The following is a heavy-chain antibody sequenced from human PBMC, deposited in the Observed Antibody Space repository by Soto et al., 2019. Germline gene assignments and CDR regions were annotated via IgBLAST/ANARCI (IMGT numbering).Heavy chain of an antibody. V-gene: IGHV3-11*06. J-gene: IGHJ3*02. Sequence: GGSLRLSCAASGFTFSDYYMSWIRQAPGKGLEWVSYISSSSSYTNYADSVKGRFTISRDNSKNTLYLQMNSLRAEDTAVHYCAKDQNGGSGSYYNADAFDIWGQGTMVTVSS. CDR3: AKDQNGGSGSYYNADAFDI. CDR2: ISSSSSYT. D-gene: IGHD3-10*01. CDR1: GFTFSDYY.